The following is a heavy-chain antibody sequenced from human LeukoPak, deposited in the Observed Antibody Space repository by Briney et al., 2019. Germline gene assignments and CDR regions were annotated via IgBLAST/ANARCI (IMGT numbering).Heavy chain of an antibody. CDR3: AIGGTYGSGS. J-gene: IGHJ4*02. D-gene: IGHD3-10*01. Sequence: KGLVWVSLINNDGSATNYADSVKGRFTISRDNAKNTVYLQMNSLRAEDTAVYYCAIGGTYGSGSWGQGTLVTVSS. V-gene: IGHV3-74*01. CDR2: INNDGSAT.